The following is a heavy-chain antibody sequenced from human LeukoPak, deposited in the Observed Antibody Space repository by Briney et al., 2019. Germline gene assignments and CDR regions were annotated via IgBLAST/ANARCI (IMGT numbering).Heavy chain of an antibody. V-gene: IGHV1-2*02. CDR2: INLNTGGI. D-gene: IGHD5-18*01. Sequence: ASVKVSCKSSGYTFTGYYMHWVRQAPGQGLEWMGWINLNTGGINYAQKFQGRVTMTRDTSISAAYMELSRLRSDDTAVYYCARDPYSNYLDYWGQGTLVTVSS. J-gene: IGHJ4*02. CDR1: GYTFTGYY. CDR3: ARDPYSNYLDY.